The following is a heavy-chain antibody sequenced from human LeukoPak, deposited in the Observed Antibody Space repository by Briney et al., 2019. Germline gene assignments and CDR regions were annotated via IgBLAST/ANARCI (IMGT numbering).Heavy chain of an antibody. CDR2: IYTSGST. CDR3: ASSRISARYYYYYYMDV. Sequence: SETLSLTCTVSGGSISSYYWSWIRQPPGKGLEWIGYIYTSGSTNYNPSLKSRVTISVDTSKNQFSLKLSSVTAADTAVYYRASSRISARYYYYYYMDVWGKGTTVTVSS. CDR1: GGSISSYY. J-gene: IGHJ6*03. V-gene: IGHV4-4*09.